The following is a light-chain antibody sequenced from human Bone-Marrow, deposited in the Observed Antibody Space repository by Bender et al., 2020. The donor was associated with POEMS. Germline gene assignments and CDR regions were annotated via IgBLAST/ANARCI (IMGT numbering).Light chain of an antibody. Sequence: QSVLTQPPSASGTPGQSVTISCSGTSSNFGNNAANWYQHVPGRAPKLLIYSNNQRPSGVPYRFSASTSGTSASLAISGLHSDDEADYYCSSWDDSLNGWVFGGGTKLTVL. CDR3: SSWDDSLNGWV. CDR2: SNN. J-gene: IGLJ3*02. V-gene: IGLV1-44*01. CDR1: SSNFGNNA.